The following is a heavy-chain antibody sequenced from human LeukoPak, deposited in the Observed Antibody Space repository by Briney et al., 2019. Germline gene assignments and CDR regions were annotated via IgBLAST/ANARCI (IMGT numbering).Heavy chain of an antibody. V-gene: IGHV1-18*01. Sequence: ASVKVSCKASGYTFTSYGISWVRQAPGQGLEWMGWISAYNGNTNYAQKLQGRVTMTTDTSTSTAYMELRSLRSDDTAVYYCARVATRVPAATRYYFDYWGQGTLVTVSS. CDR1: GYTFTSYG. D-gene: IGHD2-2*01. CDR2: ISAYNGNT. CDR3: ARVATRVPAATRYYFDY. J-gene: IGHJ4*02.